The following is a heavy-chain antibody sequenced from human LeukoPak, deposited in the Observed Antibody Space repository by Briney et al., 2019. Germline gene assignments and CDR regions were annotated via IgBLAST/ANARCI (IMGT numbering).Heavy chain of an antibody. V-gene: IGHV3-21*01. D-gene: IGHD3-10*01. CDR3: ARERFGELSD. CDR1: GFTFSSYS. CDR2: ISSSSSYI. J-gene: IGHJ4*02. Sequence: PGGSLRLSCAASGFTFSSYSMNWVRQAPGKGLEWVSSISSSSSYIYYADSVKGRFTISRDNAKNSLYLQMNSLRAKDTAVYYCARERFGELSDWGQGTLVTVSS.